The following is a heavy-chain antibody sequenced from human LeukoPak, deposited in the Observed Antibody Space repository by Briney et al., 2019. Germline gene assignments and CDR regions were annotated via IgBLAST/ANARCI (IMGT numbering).Heavy chain of an antibody. CDR1: GGSFSGYY. J-gene: IGHJ5*02. Sequence: SETLSLTCAVYGGSFSGYYWSWIRQPPGKGLEWIGEINHSGSTNYNPSLKSRVTISVDTSKNQFSLKLSSATAADTAVYYCARGRGIAARRYNWFDPWGQGTLVTVSS. CDR3: ARGRGIAARRYNWFDP. CDR2: INHSGST. V-gene: IGHV4-34*01. D-gene: IGHD6-6*01.